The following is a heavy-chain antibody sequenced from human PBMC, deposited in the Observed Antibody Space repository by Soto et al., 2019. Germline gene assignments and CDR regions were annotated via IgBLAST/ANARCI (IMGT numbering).Heavy chain of an antibody. CDR2: IYYSGST. Sequence: QAQLQESGPGLVKPSETLSLTCTVSGGSISSYYWSWIRQPPGKGLEWIGYIYYSGSTNYNPSLKSRVTISVDTSKNQFSLKLSSVTAADTAVYYCARRWGYAFDIWGQGTMVTVSS. J-gene: IGHJ3*02. D-gene: IGHD1-26*01. CDR1: GGSISSYY. V-gene: IGHV4-59*08. CDR3: ARRWGYAFDI.